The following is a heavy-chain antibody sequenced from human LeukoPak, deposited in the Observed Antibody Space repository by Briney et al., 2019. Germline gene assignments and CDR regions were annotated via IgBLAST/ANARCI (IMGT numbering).Heavy chain of an antibody. J-gene: IGHJ6*03. V-gene: IGHV3-21*04. Sequence: PGGSLRLSCAASGFTFSSYSMNWVRQAPGKGLEWVSSISSSSSYIYYADSVKGRLTISRDNSKNTLYLQMNSLRAEDTAVYYCARTKSLPGYYYYYMDVWGKGTTVTISS. CDR1: GFTFSSYS. CDR3: ARTKSLPGYYYYYMDV. CDR2: ISSSSSYI.